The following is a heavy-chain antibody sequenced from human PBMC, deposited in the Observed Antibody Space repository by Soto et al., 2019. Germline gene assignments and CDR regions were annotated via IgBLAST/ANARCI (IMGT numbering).Heavy chain of an antibody. CDR3: ARALSGSGDDGYFDL. V-gene: IGHV1-69*08. Sequence: QVQLVQSGAEVKKPGSSVKVSCRASGGTFTSHTINWVRQAPGQGLEWMGRINPLLGATNYAPKFQGRITITADKSTNTGYMELSSLRSDDIAVFFCARALSGSGDDGYFDLWGRGTLVIVSS. CDR2: INPLLGAT. D-gene: IGHD5-12*01. J-gene: IGHJ2*01. CDR1: GGTFTSHT.